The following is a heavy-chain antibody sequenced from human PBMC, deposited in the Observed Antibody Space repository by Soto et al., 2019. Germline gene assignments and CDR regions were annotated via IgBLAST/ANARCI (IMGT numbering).Heavy chain of an antibody. V-gene: IGHV1-3*01. J-gene: IGHJ6*02. D-gene: IGHD3-3*01. CDR2: INAGNGNT. Sequence: ASVKVSCKASGYTFTSYAMHWVRQAPGQRLEWMGWINAGNGNTKYSQKFQGRVTITRDTSASTAYMELSSLRSEDTAVYYCAGGRSDFWSGYYSLKNVYYYYYGMDVWGQGTTVTVSS. CDR1: GYTFTSYA. CDR3: AGGRSDFWSGYYSLKNVYYYYYGMDV.